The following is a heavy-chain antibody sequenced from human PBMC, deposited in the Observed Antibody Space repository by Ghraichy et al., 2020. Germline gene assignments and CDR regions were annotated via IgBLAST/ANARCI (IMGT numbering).Heavy chain of an antibody. Sequence: GGSLRLSCAASGFTFSNSAMSWVRQAPGEGLEWVSTIFGSGDRTNYAGSVRGRFTISRDSSKTTLYLQMNSLRAEDTAVYYCATGGYDSRDYSSAFDHWGQGTLVTVSS. J-gene: IGHJ4*02. CDR1: GFTFSNSA. CDR3: ATGGYDSRDYSSAFDH. D-gene: IGHD3-22*01. CDR2: IFGSGDRT. V-gene: IGHV3-23*01.